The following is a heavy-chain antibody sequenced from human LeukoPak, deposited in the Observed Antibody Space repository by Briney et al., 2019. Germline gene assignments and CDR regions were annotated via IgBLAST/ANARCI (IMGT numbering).Heavy chain of an antibody. CDR2: IYTSGST. CDR3: ARVWTAMGNYYYYMDV. Sequence: SQTLSLTCTVSGGSISSGSYYWSWIRQPAGKGLEWIGRIYTSGSTNYNPSLKSRVTISVDTSKNQFSLKLSAVTAADTAVYYCARVWTAMGNYYYYMDVWGKGTTVTVSS. D-gene: IGHD5-18*01. V-gene: IGHV4-61*02. J-gene: IGHJ6*03. CDR1: GGSISSGSYY.